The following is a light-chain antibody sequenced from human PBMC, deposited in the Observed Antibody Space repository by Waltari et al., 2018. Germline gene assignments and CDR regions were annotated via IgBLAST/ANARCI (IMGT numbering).Light chain of an antibody. Sequence: SYELTQPPSVSVSPGQTARTTCSGDTLTKKYSYWYQQKSGQAPVLVIYEDNKRPSGIPERFSGSISGTMATLTISGAQVEDEADYYCFSTDSSTKGVFGAGTKVTVL. J-gene: IGLJ1*01. CDR1: TLTKKY. V-gene: IGLV3-10*01. CDR2: EDN. CDR3: FSTDSSTKGV.